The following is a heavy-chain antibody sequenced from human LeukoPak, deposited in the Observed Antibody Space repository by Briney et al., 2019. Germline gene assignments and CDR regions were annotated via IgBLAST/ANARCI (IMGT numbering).Heavy chain of an antibody. CDR1: GFTFSSYS. CDR2: ISSSSSTI. CDR3: ARDYYDSSGYYYEAYYYYMDV. D-gene: IGHD3-22*01. V-gene: IGHV3-48*01. J-gene: IGHJ6*03. Sequence: GGSLRLSCAASGFTFSSYSMNWVRQAPGKGLEWVSYISSSSSTIYYADSVKGRFTISRDNAKNSLYLQMNSLRAEDTAVYYCARDYYDSSGYYYEAYYYYMDVWGKGTTVTVSS.